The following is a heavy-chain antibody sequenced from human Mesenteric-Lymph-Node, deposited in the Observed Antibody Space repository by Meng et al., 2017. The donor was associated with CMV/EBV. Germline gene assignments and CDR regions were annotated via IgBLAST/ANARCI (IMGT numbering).Heavy chain of an antibody. J-gene: IGHJ6*02. V-gene: IGHV3-9*01. Sequence: SLKISCTGSGFTFGSFNINWVRQAPGKGLEWVSGIIWGDGRVGYAESVKGRFTISRDKGQNSVFLEMNSLRVEDTALYYCIKDVQPGGAAVWGQGTTVTVSS. CDR1: GFTFGSFN. CDR3: IKDVQPGGAAV. CDR2: IIWGDGRV. D-gene: IGHD1-14*01.